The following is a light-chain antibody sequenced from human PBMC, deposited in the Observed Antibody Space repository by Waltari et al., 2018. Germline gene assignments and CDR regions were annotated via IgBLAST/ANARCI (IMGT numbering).Light chain of an antibody. J-gene: IGKJ2*01. CDR1: QSLTKRD. Sequence: EVVLTQSPGTLSLSPGETATLSCRASQSLTKRDLACYQQKPGQAPRLLIYGASSRAAGIPDRFSGSGSGTDFSLTINRLEPDDSAVYYCQQYGSSILYTFGQGTKLEIK. V-gene: IGKV3-20*01. CDR3: QQYGSSILYT. CDR2: GAS.